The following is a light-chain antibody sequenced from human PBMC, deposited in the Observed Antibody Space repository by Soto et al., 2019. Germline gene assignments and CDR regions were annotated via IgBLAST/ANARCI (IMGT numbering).Light chain of an antibody. CDR3: QQSYSTPLWT. CDR1: QSISNY. CDR2: AAS. V-gene: IGKV1-39*01. Sequence: DIQMTQSPSSLSASVGDRVTITCRASQSISNYLNWYQQKPGKAPKVLIYAASSLQSGVPSRFSGSGSGTDFTLTISSLQPEDFATYYCQQSYSTPLWTFGRGTKVDIK. J-gene: IGKJ1*01.